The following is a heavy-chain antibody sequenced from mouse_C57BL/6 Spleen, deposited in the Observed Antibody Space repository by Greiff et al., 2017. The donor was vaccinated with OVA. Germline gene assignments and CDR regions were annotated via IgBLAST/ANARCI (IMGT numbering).Heavy chain of an antibody. Sequence: ESGPGLVKPSQSLSLTCSVTGYSITSGYYWNWIRQFPGNKLEWMGYISYDGSNNYNPSLKNRISITRDTSKNQFFLKLNSVTTEDTATYYCARGLYDGYPLAMDYWGQGTSVTVSS. J-gene: IGHJ4*01. CDR1: GYSITSGYY. V-gene: IGHV3-6*01. D-gene: IGHD2-3*01. CDR3: ARGLYDGYPLAMDY. CDR2: ISYDGSN.